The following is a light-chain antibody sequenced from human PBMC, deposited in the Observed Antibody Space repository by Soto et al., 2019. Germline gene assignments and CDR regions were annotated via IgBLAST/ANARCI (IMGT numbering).Light chain of an antibody. CDR1: SSDVGGYNY. J-gene: IGLJ3*02. V-gene: IGLV2-8*01. CDR3: TSFAGSNKGGNWV. Sequence: QSVLTQPPSASGSPGQSVTISCTGTSSDVGGYNYVSWYQQHPGKAPKLMIYEVIKRPSGVPDRFSGSKSGNTASLTVSGLQAEDEADYYCTSFAGSNKGGNWVFGGGTKLTVL. CDR2: EVI.